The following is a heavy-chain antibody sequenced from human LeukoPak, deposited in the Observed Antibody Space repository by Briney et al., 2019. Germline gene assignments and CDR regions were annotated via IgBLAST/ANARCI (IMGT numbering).Heavy chain of an antibody. V-gene: IGHV3-23*01. CDR1: GFTVTNYG. CDR2: FSATDGSA. CDR3: AKARIAAAGTGAFDV. J-gene: IGHJ3*01. Sequence: PGGSLRLSCVASGFTVTNYGMTWVRQAPGKGLEWGSAFSATDGSAQYAESVKGRFTVSRDNSKNSLYLQMNSLGDEDTAVYYCAKARIAAAGTGAFDVWGQGTMVSVSS. D-gene: IGHD6-13*01.